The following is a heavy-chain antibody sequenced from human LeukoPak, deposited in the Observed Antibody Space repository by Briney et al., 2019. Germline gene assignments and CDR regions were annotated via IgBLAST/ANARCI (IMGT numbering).Heavy chain of an antibody. D-gene: IGHD2-2*01. J-gene: IGHJ5*02. CDR1: GGSFSGYY. CDR2: INHSGST. CDR3: ARGAVVPAAYNWFDP. V-gene: IGHV4-34*01. Sequence: SETLSLTCAAYGGSFSGYYWSWIRQPPGKGLEWIGEINHSGSTNYNPSLKSRVTISVDTSKNQFSLKLSSVTAADTAVYYCARGAVVPAAYNWFDPWGQGTLVTVSS.